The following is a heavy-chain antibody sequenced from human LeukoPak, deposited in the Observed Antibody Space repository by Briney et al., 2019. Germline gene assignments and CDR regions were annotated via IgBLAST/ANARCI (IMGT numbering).Heavy chain of an antibody. CDR2: IKQDGSEK. V-gene: IGHV3-7*01. Sequence: GGSLRLSCAASGFTFSSYWMSWVRQAPGKGLEWVANIKQDGSEKYYVDSVKGRFTISRDNAKNSLYLQMSSLRAEDTAVYYCARVGTSLLLWFGELLSHFDYWGQGTLVTVSS. D-gene: IGHD3-10*01. CDR3: ARVGTSLLLWFGELLSHFDY. J-gene: IGHJ4*02. CDR1: GFTFSSYW.